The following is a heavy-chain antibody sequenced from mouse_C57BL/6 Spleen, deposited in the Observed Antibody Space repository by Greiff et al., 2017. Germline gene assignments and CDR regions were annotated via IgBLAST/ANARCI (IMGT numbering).Heavy chain of an antibody. J-gene: IGHJ2*01. CDR3: ARAGGGYHYFDC. D-gene: IGHD2-2*01. Sequence: QVQLQQPGAELVKPGASVKLSCKASGYTFTSYWMQWVKQRPGQGLEWIGEIDPSDSYTNYNQKFKGKATLTVDTSSSTAYMQLSSLTSEDSAVYYCARAGGGYHYFDCWGQGTTLTVSS. V-gene: IGHV1-50*01. CDR1: GYTFTSYW. CDR2: IDPSDSYT.